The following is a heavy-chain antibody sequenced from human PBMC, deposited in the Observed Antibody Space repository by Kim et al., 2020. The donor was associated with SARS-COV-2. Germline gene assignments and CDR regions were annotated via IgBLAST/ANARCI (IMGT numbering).Heavy chain of an antibody. CDR2: IYHSGST. V-gene: IGHV4-4*02. CDR3: ARVYVVGATVPTEYYLDY. J-gene: IGHJ4*02. Sequence: SETLSLTCAVSGGSISSSNWWSWVRQPPGKGLEWIGEIYHSGSTNYNPSLKSRVTISVDKSKNQFSLKLSSVTAADTAVYYCARVYVVGATVPTEYYLDYWGQGTLVTVSS. CDR1: GGSISSSNW. D-gene: IGHD1-26*01.